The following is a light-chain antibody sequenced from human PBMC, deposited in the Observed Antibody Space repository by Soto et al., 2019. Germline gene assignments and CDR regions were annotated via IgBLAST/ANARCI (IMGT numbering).Light chain of an antibody. V-gene: IGKV1-5*01. CDR3: QQYNSYQWT. Sequence: DIQMTQSPSTLSASVGDRVTITCLASQSISSWLAWYQQKPGKAPKLLIYDASSLESGVPSRFSGSGSGTEFTLTISSLQPDDFATYYCQQYNSYQWTFGQGTKVDI. J-gene: IGKJ1*01. CDR2: DAS. CDR1: QSISSW.